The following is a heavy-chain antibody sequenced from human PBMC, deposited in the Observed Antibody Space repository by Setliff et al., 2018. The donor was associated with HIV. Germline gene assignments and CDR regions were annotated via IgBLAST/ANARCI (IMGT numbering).Heavy chain of an antibody. CDR2: ISSSGSTI. J-gene: IGHJ4*02. D-gene: IGHD3-10*01. CDR3: ALMLRGVPY. Sequence: GGSLRLSCAASGFTFNNYAIHWVRQAPGKGLEWVSYISSSGSTIYYADSVKGRFTISRDNTKNSLYLQMNSLRAEDTAVYYCALMLRGVPYWGQGTLVTVSS. CDR1: GFTFNNYA. V-gene: IGHV3-48*03.